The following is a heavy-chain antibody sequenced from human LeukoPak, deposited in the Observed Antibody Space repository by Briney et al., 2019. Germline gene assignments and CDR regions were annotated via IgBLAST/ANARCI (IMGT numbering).Heavy chain of an antibody. Sequence: PSETLSLTCTVSGGSISSGGYYWSWIRQHPGKGLEWIGYIYYSGSTYYNPSLESRITMSVDTSKNQYSLELSSVIAADTAVYYCASYFVGNGGRGYWGQGALVTVSS. CDR1: GGSISSGGYY. D-gene: IGHD3-10*02. CDR3: ASYFVGNGGRGY. CDR2: IYYSGST. J-gene: IGHJ4*02. V-gene: IGHV4-30-4*08.